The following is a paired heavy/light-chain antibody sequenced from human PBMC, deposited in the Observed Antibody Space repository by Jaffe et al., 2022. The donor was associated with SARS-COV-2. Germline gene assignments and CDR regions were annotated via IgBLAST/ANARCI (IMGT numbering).Heavy chain of an antibody. CDR2: IYWDDDK. Sequence: QITLKESGPTLVKPTQTLTLTCTFSGFSLSTSGVGVGWIRQPPGKALEWLALIYWDDDKRYSPSLKSRLTITKDTSKNQMVLTMTNMDPVDTATYYCAHRNPYYYDSSGYQQMGYYFDYWGQGTLVTVSS. J-gene: IGHJ4*02. V-gene: IGHV2-5*02. D-gene: IGHD3-22*01. CDR3: AHRNPYYYDSSGYQQMGYYFDY. CDR1: GFSLSTSGVG.
Light chain of an antibody. Sequence: QSVLTQPPSVSGAPGQRVTISCTGSSSNIGAGYDVHWYQQLPGTAPKLLIYGNSNRPSGVPDRLSGSKSGTSASLAISGLQAEDEADYYCQSYDSSLSGVVFGGGTKLTVL. V-gene: IGLV1-40*01. CDR1: SSNIGAGYD. CDR3: QSYDSSLSGVV. CDR2: GNS. J-gene: IGLJ2*01.